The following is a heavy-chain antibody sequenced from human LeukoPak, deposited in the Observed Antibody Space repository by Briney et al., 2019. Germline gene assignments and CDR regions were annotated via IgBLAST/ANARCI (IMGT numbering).Heavy chain of an antibody. CDR3: AKEDVVVITIRYFQH. Sequence: PGGSLRLSCAASRFTFSSYGMHWVRQAPGKGLEWVAVISYDGSNKYYADSVKGRFTISRDNSKNTLYLQMNSLRTEDTAIYYCAKEDVVVITIRYFQHWGQGTLVTVSS. CDR1: RFTFSSYG. J-gene: IGHJ1*01. D-gene: IGHD3-22*01. V-gene: IGHV3-30*18. CDR2: ISYDGSNK.